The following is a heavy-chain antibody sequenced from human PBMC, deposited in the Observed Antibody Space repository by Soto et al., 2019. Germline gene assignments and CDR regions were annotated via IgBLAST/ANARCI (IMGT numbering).Heavy chain of an antibody. CDR3: AKGQALLIVVANYYYYGMDV. D-gene: IGHD3-22*01. J-gene: IGHJ6*02. V-gene: IGHV3-23*01. Sequence: PGGSLRLSCAASGFTFSSYAMSWVRQAPGKGLEWVSAISGSGGSTYYADSVKGRITISRDNSKNTLYLQMNSLRAEDTAVYYCAKGQALLIVVANYYYYGMDVWGQGTTVTVSS. CDR1: GFTFSSYA. CDR2: ISGSGGST.